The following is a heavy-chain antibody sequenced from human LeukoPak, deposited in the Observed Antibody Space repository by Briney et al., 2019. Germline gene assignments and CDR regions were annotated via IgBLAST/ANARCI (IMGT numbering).Heavy chain of an antibody. Sequence: SETLSLTCDVSGGSISTSNWWSWVRQPPGKGLEWIGEIYHGGSTTYNPSLKSRVTISIDKSKNQFSLELRSVTAADTAVYYCARDPPDRVLLWFGEPVRDDYWGQGTLVTVSS. V-gene: IGHV4-4*02. CDR2: IYHGGST. J-gene: IGHJ4*02. D-gene: IGHD3-10*01. CDR1: GGSISTSNW. CDR3: ARDPPDRVLLWFGEPVRDDY.